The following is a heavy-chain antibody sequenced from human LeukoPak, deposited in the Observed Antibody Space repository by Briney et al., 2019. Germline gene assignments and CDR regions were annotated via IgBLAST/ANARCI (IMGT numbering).Heavy chain of an antibody. D-gene: IGHD1-26*01. CDR2: IKDDGSDK. CDR1: GFTFSAYW. V-gene: IGHV3-7*01. Sequence: GGSLRLSCAASGFTFSAYWMSWVRQAPGKGLEWVANIKDDGSDKYYVDSVKGRFTISRDDAKNSLYLQMNSLRDDDTAVYYCARAAGGTSRDYWGQGTLVTVSS. CDR3: ARAAGGTSRDY. J-gene: IGHJ4*02.